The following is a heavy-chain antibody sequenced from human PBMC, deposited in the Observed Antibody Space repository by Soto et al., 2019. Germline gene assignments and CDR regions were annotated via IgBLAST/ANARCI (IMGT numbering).Heavy chain of an antibody. CDR1: GDSISSAGYS. Sequence: KPSETLSLTCTVSGDSISSAGYSWSWIRHHPGKGLEWVGYIYYSGITYYNPSLKTRVTISVDTSETQFSLKLTSVTAADTAVYYCARAHGYHFFYGMDVWGRGTTVTVSS. CDR2: IYYSGIT. V-gene: IGHV4-31*03. CDR3: ARAHGYHFFYGMDV. J-gene: IGHJ6*02.